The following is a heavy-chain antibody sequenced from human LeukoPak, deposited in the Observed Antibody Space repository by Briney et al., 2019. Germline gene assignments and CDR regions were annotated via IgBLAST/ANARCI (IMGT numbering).Heavy chain of an antibody. CDR2: ISGGVENR. CDR3: AKVHDSGTYATLDY. D-gene: IGHD3-10*01. CDR1: GFTCSRCA. Sequence: PGGTLRLSCAASGFTCSRCALSWVRQAPGKGLEWVSSISGGVENRYYADSVKGRFIISRDDSKNTFYLQMNSLRAEDTAVYHCAKVHDSGTYATLDYWGQGTLVTVSS. J-gene: IGHJ4*02. V-gene: IGHV3-23*01.